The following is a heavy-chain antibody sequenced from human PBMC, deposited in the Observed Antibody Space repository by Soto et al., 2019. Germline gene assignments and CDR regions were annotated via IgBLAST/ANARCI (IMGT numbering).Heavy chain of an antibody. CDR1: ELAFSNYA. J-gene: IGHJ4*02. CDR2: ISASGYSA. CDR3: AKGEQLWDPFDS. D-gene: IGHD6-13*01. V-gene: IGHV3-23*01. Sequence: EAQLLESGGGLVQPGGSLRLSCAASELAFSNYAMTWVRQAPGKGLEWVSVISASGYSAYYGGAVKGRFTTSRDNSKSTFYLQMNRLRADDTAVYYCAKGEQLWDPFDSWGQGTLVTVSS.